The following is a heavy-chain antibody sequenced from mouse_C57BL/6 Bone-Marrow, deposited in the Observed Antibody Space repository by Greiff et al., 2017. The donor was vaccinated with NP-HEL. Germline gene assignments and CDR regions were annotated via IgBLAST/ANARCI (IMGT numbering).Heavy chain of an antibody. D-gene: IGHD1-1*01. J-gene: IGHJ4*01. CDR2: LDPSDSYT. CDR1: GYTFTSYW. Sequence: QVQLQQPGAELVMPGASVKLSCKASGYTFTSYWMHWVKQRPGQGLEWIGELDPSDSYTNYNQKFKGKSTLTVDKSSSTAYMQLSSLTSEDSAVYYCARLRYYYGSSYRLYAMDYWGQGTSVTVSS. CDR3: ARLRYYYGSSYRLYAMDY. V-gene: IGHV1-69*01.